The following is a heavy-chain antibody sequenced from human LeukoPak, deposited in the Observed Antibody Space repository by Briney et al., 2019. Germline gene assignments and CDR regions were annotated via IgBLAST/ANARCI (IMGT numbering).Heavy chain of an antibody. V-gene: IGHV4-59*08. Sequence: SETLSLTCNVSGGSISSYYWSWIRQPPGKGLEWIGYIYSSGNTNYTPALKSRVTISADTSKNQFSLKLSSVTAADTAMYYCARQRDNALSYFDYWGQGTLVTVSS. CDR3: ARQRDNALSYFDY. CDR1: GGSISSYY. J-gene: IGHJ4*02. CDR2: IYSSGNT. D-gene: IGHD1-14*01.